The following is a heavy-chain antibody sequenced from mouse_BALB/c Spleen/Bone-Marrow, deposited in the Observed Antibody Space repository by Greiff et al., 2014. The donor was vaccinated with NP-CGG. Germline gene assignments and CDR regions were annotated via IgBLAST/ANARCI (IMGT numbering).Heavy chain of an antibody. Sequence: VQLQQSGSELVKPGASVKLSCAASGFNIKDTYMHWVKQRPEQGLEWIGRIDPANGDTKYDPKFQGKATITADTSSNTAYLQLSSLTSEDTAVYYCTRPSFYYGCSYWYFDVWGAGTTVTVSS. CDR3: TRPSFYYGCSYWYFDV. V-gene: IGHV14-3*02. CDR1: GFNIKDTY. J-gene: IGHJ1*01. D-gene: IGHD1-1*01. CDR2: IDPANGDT.